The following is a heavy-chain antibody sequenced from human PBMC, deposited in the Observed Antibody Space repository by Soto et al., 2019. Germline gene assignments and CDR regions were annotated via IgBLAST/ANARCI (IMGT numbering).Heavy chain of an antibody. J-gene: IGHJ4*02. D-gene: IGHD5-18*01. Sequence: SETLSLTCTVSGGSISSYYWSWIRQPPGKGLEWVGYIYYSGIPNYNPSLKSRVTITMDTSKNQLSLKLRSVTAADTAVYYCARVGTAMVHFDSWGQGTLVTVS. CDR1: GGSISSYY. CDR2: IYYSGIP. CDR3: ARVGTAMVHFDS. V-gene: IGHV4-59*01.